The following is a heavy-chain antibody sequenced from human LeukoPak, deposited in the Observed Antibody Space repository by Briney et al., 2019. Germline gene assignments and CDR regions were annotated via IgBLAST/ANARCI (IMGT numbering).Heavy chain of an antibody. CDR3: ARDLLLWFGELSGDSDY. J-gene: IGHJ4*02. CDR1: GFTFSSYW. V-gene: IGHV3-7*01. CDR2: IKQDGSEK. D-gene: IGHD3-10*01. Sequence: PGGSLRLSCAASGFTFSSYWMSWVRQAPGKGLEWVANIKQDGSEKYYVDSVKGRFTISRDNAKNTLHLQMNSLRAEDTAVYYCARDLLLWFGELSGDSDYWGQGTLVTVSS.